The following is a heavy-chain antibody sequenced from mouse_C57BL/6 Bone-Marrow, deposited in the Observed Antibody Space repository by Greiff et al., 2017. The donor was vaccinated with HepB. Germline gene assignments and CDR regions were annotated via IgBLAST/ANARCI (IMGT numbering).Heavy chain of an antibody. Sequence: EVKLLESGGGLVQPGGSMKLSCVASGFTFSNYWMNWVRQSPEKGLEWVAQIRLKSDNYATHYAESVKGRFTISRDDSKSSVYLQMNNLRAEDTGIYYCTGPRFPWFAYWGQGTLVTVSA. CDR1: GFTFSNYW. CDR2: IRLKSDNYAT. J-gene: IGHJ3*01. V-gene: IGHV6-3*01. CDR3: TGPRFPWFAY.